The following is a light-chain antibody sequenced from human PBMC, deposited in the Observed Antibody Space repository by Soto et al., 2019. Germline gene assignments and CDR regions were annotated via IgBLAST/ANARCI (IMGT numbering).Light chain of an antibody. CDR3: PQYGSSPHT. V-gene: IGKV3-20*01. CDR2: GAS. CDR1: QSVSSSY. Sequence: EIVLTQSPGTLSLSPGERATLSCRASQSVSSSYLAWYQHKPGQAPRLLIYGASSRATGIPDRFSGSGSGTDFTLTISRLEPEDFEVYYCPQYGSSPHTFGQGTKLEIK. J-gene: IGKJ2*01.